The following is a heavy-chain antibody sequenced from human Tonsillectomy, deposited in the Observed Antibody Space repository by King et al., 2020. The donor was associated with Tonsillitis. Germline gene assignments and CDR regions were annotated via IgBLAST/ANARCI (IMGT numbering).Heavy chain of an antibody. D-gene: IGHD1-14*01. CDR1: GFIFSDYN. V-gene: IGHV3-11*06. CDR2: ISSRSSFA. Sequence: VQLVESGGNLVRPGGSLRLSCAVSGFIFSDYNMNWIRQFPGKRLEGISYISSRSSFARYTDSVRGRFTISRDNAKSSLFLEMNNLRVEDTAVYYCVSEFLDATGTQTYPYDLWGQGTLVTVSS. CDR3: VSEFLDATGTQTYPYDL. J-gene: IGHJ5*02.